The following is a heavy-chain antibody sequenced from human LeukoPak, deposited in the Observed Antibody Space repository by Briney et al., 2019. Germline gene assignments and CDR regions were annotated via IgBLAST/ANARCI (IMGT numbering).Heavy chain of an antibody. D-gene: IGHD2-15*01. CDR3: ARDLYCSGGSCYGRWFDP. CDR2: IYSSGTT. J-gene: IGHJ5*02. Sequence: SQTLSLTCTVSGGSISSGSYYWSWIRQPAGKGLEWIGRIYSSGTTNYNPSLKSRVTISVDTSKNQFSLRLPSVTAADTAVYYCARDLYCSGGSCYGRWFDPWGQGTLVTVSS. V-gene: IGHV4-61*02. CDR1: GGSISSGSYY.